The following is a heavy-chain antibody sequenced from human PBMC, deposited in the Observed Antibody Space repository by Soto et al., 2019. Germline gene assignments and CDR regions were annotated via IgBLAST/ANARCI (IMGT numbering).Heavy chain of an antibody. J-gene: IGHJ6*02. D-gene: IGHD5-18*01. CDR3: ARASWIQLWGYYYYRMDV. V-gene: IGHV1-69*13. CDR2: IIPIFGTA. Sequence: SVKVSCKASGGTFSSYAISWVRQAPGQGXEWMGGIIPIFGTANYAQKFQGRVTITADESTSTAYMELSSLRSEDTAVYYCARASWIQLWGYYYYRMDVWGQGTTVTVSS. CDR1: GGTFSSYA.